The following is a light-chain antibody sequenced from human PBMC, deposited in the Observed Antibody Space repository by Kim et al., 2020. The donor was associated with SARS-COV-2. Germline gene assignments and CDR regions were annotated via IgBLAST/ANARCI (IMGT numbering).Light chain of an antibody. CDR3: QQNYNSPFT. CDR2: AAS. V-gene: IGKV1-39*01. CDR1: QGICSY. J-gene: IGKJ3*01. Sequence: DIQMTQSPSSLSASVGDRVTITCRTTQGICSYLDWYQQKPGRAPNLLISAASTLQRGVPSRFSGSGSETDFTLTISSLQPEDFATYFCQQNYNSPFTFGPGTRVEIK.